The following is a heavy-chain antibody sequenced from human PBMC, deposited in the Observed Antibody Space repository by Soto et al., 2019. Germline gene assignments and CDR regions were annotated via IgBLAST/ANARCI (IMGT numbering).Heavy chain of an antibody. CDR1: GFTFSSYS. J-gene: IGHJ4*02. V-gene: IGHV3-30-3*01. Sequence: QVQLVESGGGVVKPGRSLRLSCAASGFTFSSYSMHWVRQAPGKGLEWVAVLSYDVNNKFYADSVKGRFTISRDNSKNTLYLQMNSLRAEDTAVYYCARERVSGYYNVIGYWGQGTLVTVSS. CDR2: LSYDVNNK. D-gene: IGHD3-9*01. CDR3: ARERVSGYYNVIGY.